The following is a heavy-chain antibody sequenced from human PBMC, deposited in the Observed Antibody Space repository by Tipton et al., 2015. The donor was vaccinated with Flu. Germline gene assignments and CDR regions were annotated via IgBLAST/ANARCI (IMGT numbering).Heavy chain of an antibody. D-gene: IGHD2-2*01. CDR2: IIAMFGTG. CDR1: GGTFNSHA. CDR3: ATSPRYCSSPTCYGWFDP. Sequence: QLVQSGAEGKKPGSSVTVSCKASGGTFNSHAISWVRQAPGQGLERMGGIIAMFGTGNYAQKFQGRATITADESTNTAYMELSSLRSEDPAVYYCATSPRYCSSPTCYGWFDPWGQGALVTVSS. V-gene: IGHV1-69*01. J-gene: IGHJ5*02.